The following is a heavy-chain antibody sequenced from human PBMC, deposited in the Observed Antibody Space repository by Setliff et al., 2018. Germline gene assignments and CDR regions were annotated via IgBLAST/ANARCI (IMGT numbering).Heavy chain of an antibody. CDR3: AKGAHFSNYARVFDP. D-gene: IGHD4-4*01. CDR1: GFTFKDYG. CDR2: INWSGGTA. Sequence: PGGSLRLSCAASGFTFKDYGMAWVRQSPGKGLEWVAGINWSGGTAGYADSVRGRFTISRDNAESSVYLQMSSLRAEDTAFYFCAKGAHFSNYARVFDPWGQGTLVTVSS. J-gene: IGHJ5*02. V-gene: IGHV3-20*04.